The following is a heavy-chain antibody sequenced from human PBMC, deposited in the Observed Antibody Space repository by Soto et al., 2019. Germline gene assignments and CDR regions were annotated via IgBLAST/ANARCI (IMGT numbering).Heavy chain of an antibody. CDR1: GFTFSSYG. Sequence: GGSLRLSCAASGFTFSSYGMHWVRQAPGKGLEWVAVIWYDGSNKYYADSVKGRLTISRDNSKNTLYLQMNSLRAEDTAVYYCARDVYDIVVVPAALPPPYYYYGMDVWGQGTTVTVSS. CDR3: ARDVYDIVVVPAALPPPYYYYGMDV. J-gene: IGHJ6*02. D-gene: IGHD2-2*01. CDR2: IWYDGSNK. V-gene: IGHV3-33*01.